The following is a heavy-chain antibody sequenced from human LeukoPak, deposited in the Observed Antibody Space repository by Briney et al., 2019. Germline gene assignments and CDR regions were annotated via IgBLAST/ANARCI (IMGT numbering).Heavy chain of an antibody. CDR1: GGSISSDY. Sequence: PSETLSLTCTVSGGSISSDYWSWIRQPPGKGLEWIGYIYTSGSNHYNPSLKSRVTISGDTSKNQFSLKLSSVTAADTAVYYCARQKAGNCFDHWGQGTPVTVSS. J-gene: IGHJ5*02. CDR2: IYTSGSN. D-gene: IGHD6-19*01. V-gene: IGHV4-4*09. CDR3: ARQKAGNCFDH.